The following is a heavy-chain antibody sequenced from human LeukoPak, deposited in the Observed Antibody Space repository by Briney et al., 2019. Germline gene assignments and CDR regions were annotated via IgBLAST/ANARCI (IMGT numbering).Heavy chain of an antibody. CDR2: IYYSGST. CDR1: GGSISSGDYY. CDR3: AREESGYEDAFDI. D-gene: IGHD5-12*01. Sequence: SETLSLTCTVSGGSISSGDYYWSWIRQPPGKGLEWIGYIYYSGSTYYNPSLKSRVTISVDTSKNQFSLKLSSVAAADTAVYYCAREESGYEDAFDIWGQGTMVTVSS. V-gene: IGHV4-30-4*01. J-gene: IGHJ3*02.